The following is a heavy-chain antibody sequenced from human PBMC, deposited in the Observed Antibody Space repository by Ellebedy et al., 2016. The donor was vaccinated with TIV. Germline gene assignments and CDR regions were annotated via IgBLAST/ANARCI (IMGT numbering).Heavy chain of an antibody. CDR1: GFTFSSYS. CDR3: AKDPDYEYSSSSYFDY. D-gene: IGHD6-6*01. J-gene: IGHJ4*02. CDR2: ISGSGGST. V-gene: IGHV3-23*01. Sequence: GESLKISXAASGFTFSSYSMNWVRQAPGKGLEWVSAISGSGGSTYYADSVKGRFTISRDNSKNTLYLQMNSLRAEDTAVYYCAKDPDYEYSSSSYFDYWGQGTLVTVSS.